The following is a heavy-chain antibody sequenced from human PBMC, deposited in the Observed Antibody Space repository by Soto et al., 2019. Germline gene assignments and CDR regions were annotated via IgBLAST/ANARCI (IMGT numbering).Heavy chain of an antibody. D-gene: IGHD6-13*01. J-gene: IGHJ6*02. V-gene: IGHV3-23*01. CDR3: AKGAESKFAGLYYYYYGMDV. CDR2: ISGSGGST. CDR1: GFTFSSYA. Sequence: GGSLRLSCAASGFTFSSYAMSWVRQAPGKGLEWVSAISGSGGSTYYADSVKGRFTISRDNSKNTLYLQMNSLRAEDTAVYYCAKGAESKFAGLYYYYYGMDVWGQGTTVTVSS.